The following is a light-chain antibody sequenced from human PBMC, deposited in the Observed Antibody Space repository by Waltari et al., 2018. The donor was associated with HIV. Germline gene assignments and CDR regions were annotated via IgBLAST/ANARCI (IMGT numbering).Light chain of an antibody. V-gene: IGLV2-23*02. CDR1: SSDVGGINI. J-gene: IGLJ2*01. CDR2: EVS. Sequence: QSALTQPASVSGSPGQSITISCTGTSSDVGGINIASWYQQHPGKAPKLMIYEVSKRPSGVSNRFSGSKSGNTASLTISGLQAEDEADYYCCAYAGSTTYVIFGGGTKLTVL. CDR3: CAYAGSTTYVI.